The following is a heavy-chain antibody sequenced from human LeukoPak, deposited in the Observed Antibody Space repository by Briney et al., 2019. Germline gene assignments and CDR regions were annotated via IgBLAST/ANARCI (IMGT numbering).Heavy chain of an antibody. CDR2: INPNSGGT. V-gene: IGHV1-2*02. CDR3: ARSPRSYYYGSGSYWNWFDP. D-gene: IGHD3-10*01. CDR1: GYTFTGYY. J-gene: IGHJ5*02. Sequence: VASVKVSCKASGYTFTGYYMHWVRQAPGQGLEWMGWINPNSGGTNYAQNFQGRVTMTRDTSISTAYMELSRLRSDDTAVYYCARSPRSYYYGSGSYWNWFDPWGQGTLVTVSS.